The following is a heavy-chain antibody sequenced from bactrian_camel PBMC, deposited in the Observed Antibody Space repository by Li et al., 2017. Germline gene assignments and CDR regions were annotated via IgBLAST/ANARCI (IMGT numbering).Heavy chain of an antibody. Sequence: VQLVESGGGLVQPGGSLRLSCAASGFTFSNYAMTWVRQAPNKGLEWVARIYSGGGSTHYADSVKGRFTISRDNVKNMLYLQMNSLKTEDTAVYYCAAGQLWPRVVDFAYWGQGTQVTVS. V-gene: IGHV3S31*01. D-gene: IGHD1*01. J-gene: IGHJ6*01. CDR1: GFTFSNYA. CDR2: IYSGGGST. CDR3: AAGQLWPRVVDFAY.